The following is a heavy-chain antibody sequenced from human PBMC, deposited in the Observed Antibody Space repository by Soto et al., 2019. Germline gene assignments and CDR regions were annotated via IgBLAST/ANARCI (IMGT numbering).Heavy chain of an antibody. J-gene: IGHJ4*02. CDR2: ISSSSSYI. CDR1: GFTFSSYS. V-gene: IGHV3-21*01. CDR3: ARGSSSLLVN. Sequence: GGSLRLSCAASGFTFSSYSMNWVRQAPGKGVEWVSSISSSSSYIYYADSVKGRFTISRDNAKNSLYLQMNSLRAEDTAVYYCARGSSSLLVNWGQGTLVTVSS. D-gene: IGHD6-6*01.